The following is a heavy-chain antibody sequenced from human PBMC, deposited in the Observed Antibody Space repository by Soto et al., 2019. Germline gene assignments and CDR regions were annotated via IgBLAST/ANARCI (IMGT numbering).Heavy chain of an antibody. Sequence: SETLSLTCAVSSGSISSSNWWSWVRQPPGKGQEWIGEIYHSGSTNYNPNLKSRDTISVDKSKNKFSLKLSFVSSADTGVYYCASDLTYYDIEWGQGTLVTVSS. CDR1: SGSISSSNW. CDR3: ASDLTYYDIE. CDR2: IYHSGST. D-gene: IGHD3-9*01. V-gene: IGHV4-4*02. J-gene: IGHJ4*02.